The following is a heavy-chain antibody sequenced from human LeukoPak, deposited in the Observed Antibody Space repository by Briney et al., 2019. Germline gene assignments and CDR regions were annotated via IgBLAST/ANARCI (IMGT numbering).Heavy chain of an antibody. Sequence: ASVKVSCKTSGYTFTSYDINWVRQATGQGLEWMGWMNPNSANTGYAQKFQGRVTMTRNTSISTAYMELSSLRSEDTAVYYCGRGRGNGRPENYFDYWGQGTLVTVSS. D-gene: IGHD2-8*01. CDR2: MNPNSANT. CDR3: GRGRGNGRPENYFDY. V-gene: IGHV1-8*01. J-gene: IGHJ4*02. CDR1: GYTFTSYD.